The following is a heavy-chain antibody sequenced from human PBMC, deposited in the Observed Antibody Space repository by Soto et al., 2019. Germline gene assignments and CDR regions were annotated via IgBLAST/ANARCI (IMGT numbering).Heavy chain of an antibody. CDR2: IIFTFATA. CDR1: GGTFSSYA. J-gene: IGHJ6*02. V-gene: IGHV1-69*13. CDR3: ATERQDYGMDV. D-gene: IGHD1-1*01. Sequence: ASVKVSCKASGGTFSSYAISWVRQAPGQGLEWLGGIIFTFATASYAQKFQGRVTITADESTGTAYMDLSSLSSEDTAVYYCATERQDYGMDVWAQGTTVTVSS.